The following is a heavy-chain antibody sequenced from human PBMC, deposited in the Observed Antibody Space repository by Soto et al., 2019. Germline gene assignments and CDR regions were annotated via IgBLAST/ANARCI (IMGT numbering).Heavy chain of an antibody. V-gene: IGHV4-59*01. D-gene: IGHD2-21*02. Sequence: SETLSLTCTVSGGSISSYYWSWIRQPPGKGLEWIGYIYYSGSTNYNPSPKSRVTISVDTSKNQFSLKLSSVTAADTAVYYCASVVTASYFDYWGQGTLVTVSS. CDR3: ASVVTASYFDY. J-gene: IGHJ4*02. CDR1: GGSISSYY. CDR2: IYYSGST.